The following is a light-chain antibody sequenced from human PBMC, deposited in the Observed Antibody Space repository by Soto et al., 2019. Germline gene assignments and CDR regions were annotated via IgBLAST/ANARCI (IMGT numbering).Light chain of an antibody. V-gene: IGKV1-5*01. CDR2: DAS. J-gene: IGKJ1*01. CDR1: QSISSW. CDR3: QHYETYPA. Sequence: DIQMTQSPSTLSASVGDSVTIACRASQSISSWLAWYQQKPGIAPKHLISDASSLESGVPSRFSGSGSGTEFTLTISSLQPDDFATYYCQHYETYPAFGQGTKVEIK.